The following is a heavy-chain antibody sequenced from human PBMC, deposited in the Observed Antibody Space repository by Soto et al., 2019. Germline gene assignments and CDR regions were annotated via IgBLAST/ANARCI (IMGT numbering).Heavy chain of an antibody. J-gene: IGHJ4*02. D-gene: IGHD3-22*01. CDR2: IIPIFGTA. CDR1: GGTFSSYA. V-gene: IGHV1-69*13. Sequence: ASVKVSCKASGGTFSSYAISWVRQAPGQGLEWMGGIIPIFGTANYAQKFQGRVTITADESTSTAYMELSSLRSEDTAVYYCATPGARYYYDSSGYPFDYWGQGTLVTVSS. CDR3: ATPGARYYYDSSGYPFDY.